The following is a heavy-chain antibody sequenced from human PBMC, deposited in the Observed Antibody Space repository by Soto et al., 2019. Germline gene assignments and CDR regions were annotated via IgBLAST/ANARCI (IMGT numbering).Heavy chain of an antibody. Sequence: ASVKVSCKVSGYTLTELSMHWVRQAPGQGLEWMGWINPNSGGTNYAQKFQGRVTMTRDTSISTAYMELSRLRSDDTAVYYCARDIRGAMGKYYYYGMDVWGQGTTVTVSS. CDR2: INPNSGGT. V-gene: IGHV1-2*02. D-gene: IGHD3-10*01. CDR3: ARDIRGAMGKYYYYGMDV. J-gene: IGHJ6*02. CDR1: GYTLTELS.